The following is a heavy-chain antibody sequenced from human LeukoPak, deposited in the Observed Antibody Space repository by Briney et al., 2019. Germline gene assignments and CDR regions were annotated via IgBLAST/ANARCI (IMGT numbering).Heavy chain of an antibody. CDR3: ASDAPLVVTAILQKTFDY. CDR2: ISYDGSNK. CDR1: GFTFSSYA. V-gene: IGHV3-30*04. Sequence: PGRSLRLSCAASGFTFSSYAMHWVRQAPGKGLEWVAVISYDGSNKYYADSVKGRFTISRDNSKNTLYLQMNSLRAEDTAVYYCASDAPLVVTAILQKTFDYWGQGTLVTVSS. J-gene: IGHJ4*02. D-gene: IGHD2-21*02.